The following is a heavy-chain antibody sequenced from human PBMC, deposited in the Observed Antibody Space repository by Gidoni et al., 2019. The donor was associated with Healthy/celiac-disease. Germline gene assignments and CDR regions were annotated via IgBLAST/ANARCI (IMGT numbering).Heavy chain of an antibody. D-gene: IGHD3-22*01. J-gene: IGHJ3*02. CDR3: ARQRDRAVDAFDI. Sequence: PGDSDTRYSPSFQGQVTISADKSISTAYLQWSSLKASDTAMYYCARQRDRAVDAFDIWGQETMVTVSS. V-gene: IGHV5-51*01. CDR2: PGDSDT.